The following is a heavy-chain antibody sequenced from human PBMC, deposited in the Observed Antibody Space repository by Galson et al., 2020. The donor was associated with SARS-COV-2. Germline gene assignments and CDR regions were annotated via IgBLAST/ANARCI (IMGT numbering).Heavy chain of an antibody. V-gene: IGHV3-53*01. J-gene: IGHJ6*02. CDR2: LYAGGSA. Sequence: GESLKISCAASGFAVSDTYMSWIRQAPGKGLEWVALLYAGGSASYTGSVKGRFTISRDNSKNSPYLDMNNLRLEDTAVYYCARDPYSGGWTNYYYFGMDVWGQGTTVTVSS. CDR3: ARDPYSGGWTNYYYFGMDV. D-gene: IGHD6-19*01. CDR1: GFAVSDTY.